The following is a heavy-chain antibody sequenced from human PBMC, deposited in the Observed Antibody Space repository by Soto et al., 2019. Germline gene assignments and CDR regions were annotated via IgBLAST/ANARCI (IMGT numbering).Heavy chain of an antibody. CDR1: GGSISSGDYY. Sequence: SETLSLTCTVSGGSISSGDYYWSLIRQPPGKGLEWIGYIYYSGSTYYNPSLKSRVTISVDTSKNQFSLKLSSVTAADTAVYYCARGCSGGSCYSGAPTDYWGQGTLVTVS. CDR2: IYYSGST. V-gene: IGHV4-30-4*01. D-gene: IGHD2-15*01. J-gene: IGHJ4*02. CDR3: ARGCSGGSCYSGAPTDY.